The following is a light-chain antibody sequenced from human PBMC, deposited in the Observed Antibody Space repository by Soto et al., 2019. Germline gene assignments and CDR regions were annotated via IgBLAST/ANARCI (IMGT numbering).Light chain of an antibody. CDR1: SSDVGGYNF. Sequence: QSALTQPASVSGSPGQSITISCTGTSSDVGGYNFVSWYQQHPGKVPKLMIYEVSNRPSGVSNRFSGSKSGNTASLTISGLQAEDEADYYCSSYTSSSSWVFGGGTKLPVL. V-gene: IGLV2-14*01. J-gene: IGLJ3*02. CDR3: SSYTSSSSWV. CDR2: EVS.